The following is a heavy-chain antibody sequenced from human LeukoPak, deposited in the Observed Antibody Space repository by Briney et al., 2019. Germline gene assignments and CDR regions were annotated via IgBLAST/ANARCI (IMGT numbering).Heavy chain of an antibody. V-gene: IGHV3-21*01. J-gene: IGHJ4*02. CDR3: ARHLNYYLDY. Sequence: GGSLRLSCAASGFTFSSYSMNWVRQAPGKGLEWVSSISSSSSYIYYADSVKGRFTVSRDNAKNTLYLQMNSLRAEDTAVYYCARHLNYYLDYWGQGTLVTVSS. CDR2: ISSSSSYI. D-gene: IGHD3-10*01. CDR1: GFTFSSYS.